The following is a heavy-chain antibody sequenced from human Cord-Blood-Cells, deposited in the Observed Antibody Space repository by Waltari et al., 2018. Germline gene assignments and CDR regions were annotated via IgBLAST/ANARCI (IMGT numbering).Heavy chain of an antibody. D-gene: IGHD6-6*01. CDR1: GGSISSSSYY. Sequence: QLQLQESGPGLVKPSETLSLTCTVSGGSISSSSYYWGWIRQPPGKGLEWIGRIYYSGSTYYNPSLKSRVTISVDTSKNQFSLKLSSVTAADTAVYYCARHVGIAARPDWYFDLWGRGTLVTVSS. V-gene: IGHV4-39*01. J-gene: IGHJ2*01. CDR3: ARHVGIAARPDWYFDL. CDR2: IYYSGST.